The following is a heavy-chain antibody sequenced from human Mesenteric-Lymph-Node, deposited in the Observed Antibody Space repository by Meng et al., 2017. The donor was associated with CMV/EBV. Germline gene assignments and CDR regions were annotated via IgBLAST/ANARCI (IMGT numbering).Heavy chain of an antibody. CDR2: INPSGGST. V-gene: IGHV1-46*01. Sequence: ASVKVSCKASGYGFTSYYMHWVRQAPGQGLEWMGIINPSGGSTNYAQKFQGRVTMIRDTSTSTVYMELSSLRSEATAVYYCAGGGGGYNYGYRGDYWGQGTLVTVSS. J-gene: IGHJ4*02. CDR3: AGGGGGYNYGYRGDY. CDR1: GYGFTSYY. D-gene: IGHD5-18*01.